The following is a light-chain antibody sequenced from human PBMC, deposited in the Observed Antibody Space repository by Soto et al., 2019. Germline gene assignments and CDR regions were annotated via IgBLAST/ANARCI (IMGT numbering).Light chain of an antibody. CDR1: QNINKY. V-gene: IGKV1-39*01. CDR2: AAS. J-gene: IGKJ1*01. Sequence: DIQMTQSPSSLSASVGDRVTITCRASQNINKYLNWYQQKPGRAPKLLIYAASTLQSGVPSTFSGSGSGTEFTLTISSLHPEDFGTYYCQQNYDTPGAFGQGTKVEIK. CDR3: QQNYDTPGA.